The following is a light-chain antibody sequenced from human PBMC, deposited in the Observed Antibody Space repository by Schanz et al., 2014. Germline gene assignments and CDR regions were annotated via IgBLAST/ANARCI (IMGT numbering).Light chain of an antibody. J-gene: IGKJ2*01. V-gene: IGKV1-12*01. CDR3: QQANSFPYT. CDR2: GAS. CDR1: QSISSW. Sequence: DIQMTQSPSSLSASVGDRVTITCRASQSISSWLAWYQQKPGKAPKLLIYGASSLQSGVPSRFSGSGSGTDFTLTISSLQSEDFATYYCQQANSFPYTFGQGTKLEIK.